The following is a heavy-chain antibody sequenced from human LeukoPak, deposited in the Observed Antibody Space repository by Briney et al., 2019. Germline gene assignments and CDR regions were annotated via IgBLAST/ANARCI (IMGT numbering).Heavy chain of an antibody. Sequence: GGSLRLSCAASGFTFSRHWMSWVRQAPGKGLEWVANINQDGSGKYYVDSVKGRFTISRDNAKNSLYLQMNSLRSEDTAIYYCAEGTTGWGQGTLVTVSS. CDR1: GFTFSRHW. CDR2: INQDGSGK. CDR3: AEGTTG. D-gene: IGHD1-1*01. J-gene: IGHJ1*01. V-gene: IGHV3-7*01.